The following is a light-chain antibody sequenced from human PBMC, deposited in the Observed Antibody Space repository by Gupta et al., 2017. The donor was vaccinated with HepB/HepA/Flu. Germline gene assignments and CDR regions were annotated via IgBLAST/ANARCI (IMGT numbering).Light chain of an antibody. CDR1: SSNIGSNT. V-gene: IGLV1-44*01. Sequence: QSVLTQPPSASGTTGQRATISCSGSSSNIGSNTVNWYQQLPGTAPKLLIYSNNQRPSGVPYRFSGSKSGTSASLAISGLQSEDEADYYCAAWDDSLNAVVFGGGTKLTVL. CDR3: AAWDDSLNAVV. CDR2: SNN. J-gene: IGLJ2*01.